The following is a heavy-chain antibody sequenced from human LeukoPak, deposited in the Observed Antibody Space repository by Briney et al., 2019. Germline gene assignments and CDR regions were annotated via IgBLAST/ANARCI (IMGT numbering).Heavy chain of an antibody. J-gene: IGHJ4*02. D-gene: IGHD1-26*01. Sequence: SETLSLTCNVSGDSISSYYWSWIRQPAGKGLEWIGRIYTSGSTNYNPSLKSRVTISVDTSKNQFSLKLSSVTAADTAVYYCARAQWELLHFDYWGQGTLVTVSS. V-gene: IGHV4-4*07. CDR2: IYTSGST. CDR1: GDSISSYY. CDR3: ARAQWELLHFDY.